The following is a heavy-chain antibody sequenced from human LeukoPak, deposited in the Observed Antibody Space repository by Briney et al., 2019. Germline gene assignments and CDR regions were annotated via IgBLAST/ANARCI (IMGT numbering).Heavy chain of an antibody. D-gene: IGHD4-23*01. CDR1: GFTFSSYW. J-gene: IGHJ4*02. Sequence: PGGSLRLSCAASGFTFSSYWMSWVRQAPGKGLEWVANINQHGTDKYYVDSVRGRLTISRDNAKNSLYLQMNSLRAEDTAVYYCAANGGPFDFWGQGTLVTVSS. CDR3: AANGGPFDF. CDR2: INQHGTDK. V-gene: IGHV3-7*05.